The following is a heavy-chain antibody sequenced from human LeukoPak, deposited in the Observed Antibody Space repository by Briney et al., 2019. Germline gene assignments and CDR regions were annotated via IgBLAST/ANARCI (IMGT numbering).Heavy chain of an antibody. CDR2: INHSGST. CDR1: GGSVSSSSYY. Sequence: SETLSLTCTVSGGSVSSSSYYWGWIRQPPGKGLEWIGEINHSGSTNYNPSLKSRVTISVDTSKNQFSLKLSSVTAADTAVYYCARLKRRIQLWLPSYYYYMDVWGKGTTVTISS. J-gene: IGHJ6*03. V-gene: IGHV4-39*07. CDR3: ARLKRRIQLWLPSYYYYMDV. D-gene: IGHD5-18*01.